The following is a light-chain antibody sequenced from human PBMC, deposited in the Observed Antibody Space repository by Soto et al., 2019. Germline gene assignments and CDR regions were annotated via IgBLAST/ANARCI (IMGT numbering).Light chain of an antibody. CDR3: QQTDSFPFT. CDR1: QSISSW. Sequence: DIQMTQSPSSVSASVGDRVTITCRASQSISSWLAWYQQKPGKAPKLLIYTASNFQSGVPSRFSGSGSGTDFALTISSLQAEDLATYYCQQTDSFPFTFGPGTKVAIK. CDR2: TAS. V-gene: IGKV1-12*01. J-gene: IGKJ3*01.